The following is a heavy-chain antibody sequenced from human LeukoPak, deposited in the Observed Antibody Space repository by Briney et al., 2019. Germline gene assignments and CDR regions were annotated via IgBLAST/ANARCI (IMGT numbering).Heavy chain of an antibody. CDR2: IKQDGSEK. V-gene: IGHV3-7*01. Sequence: GGSLRLSCAASGFTFSSYSMNWVRQAPGKGLEWVANIKQDGSEKYYVDSVKGRFTISRDNAKNSLYLQMNSLRAEDTAVYYCARAEGADAFDIWGQGTMVTVSS. J-gene: IGHJ3*02. CDR3: ARAEGADAFDI. D-gene: IGHD3-16*01. CDR1: GFTFSSYS.